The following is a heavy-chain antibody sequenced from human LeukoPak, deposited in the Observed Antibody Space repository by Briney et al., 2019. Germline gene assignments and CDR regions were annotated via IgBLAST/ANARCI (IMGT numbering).Heavy chain of an antibody. CDR2: INPNSGGT. J-gene: IGHJ4*02. V-gene: IGHV1-2*02. CDR1: GYTFTGYY. D-gene: IGHD6-13*01. CDR3: ARVYDIAAAGTLDY. Sequence: ASVKVSCKASGYTFTGYYMHWVRQAPGQGLEWMGWINPNSGGTNYAQKFQGRITMTRDTSISTAYMELSRLRSDDTAVYYCARVYDIAAAGTLDYWGQGTLVTVSS.